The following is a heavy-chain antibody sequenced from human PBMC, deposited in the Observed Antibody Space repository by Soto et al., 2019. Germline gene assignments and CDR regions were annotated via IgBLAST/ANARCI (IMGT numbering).Heavy chain of an antibody. CDR3: AKQSRPIVVVWIDY. CDR1: GFTFSSCG. CDR2: ISYDGSNK. J-gene: IGHJ4*02. V-gene: IGHV3-30*18. D-gene: IGHD3-22*01. Sequence: PGGSLRLSCAASGFTFSSCGMHWVRQAPGKGLEWVAVISYDGSNKYYADSVKGRFTISRDNSKNTLYLQMNSLRAEDTAVYYCAKQSRPIVVVWIDYWGQGTLVTVSS.